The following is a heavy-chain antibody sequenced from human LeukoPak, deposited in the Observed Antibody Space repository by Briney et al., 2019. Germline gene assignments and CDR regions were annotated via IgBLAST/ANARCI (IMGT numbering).Heavy chain of an antibody. CDR1: GGSISSYY. J-gene: IGHJ4*02. CDR3: ARVSSYGYYDSRTFDY. CDR2: IYYSGST. V-gene: IGHV4-59*01. D-gene: IGHD3-22*01. Sequence: SETLSLTCTVSGGSISSYYWSWIRQPPGKGLEWIGYIYYSGSTNYNPSLKSRVTISVDTSKNQFSLKLSSVTAADTAVYYCARVSSYGYYDSRTFDYWGQGTLVTVSS.